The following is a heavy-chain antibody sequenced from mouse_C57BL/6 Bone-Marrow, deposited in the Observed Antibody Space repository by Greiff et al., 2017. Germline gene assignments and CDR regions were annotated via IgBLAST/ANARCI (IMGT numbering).Heavy chain of an antibody. CDR3: ARMTTVVAFNYFDY. V-gene: IGHV1-82*01. J-gene: IGHJ2*01. Sequence: QVQLQQSGPELVKPGASVKISCKASGYAFSSSWMNWVKQRPGKGLEWIGRIYSGDGDTNYNGKFKGKGTLTADKSSSTAYMQISSLTSEGSAVYFCARMTTVVAFNYFDYWGQGTTLTVSS. CDR1: GYAFSSSW. CDR2: IYSGDGDT. D-gene: IGHD1-1*01.